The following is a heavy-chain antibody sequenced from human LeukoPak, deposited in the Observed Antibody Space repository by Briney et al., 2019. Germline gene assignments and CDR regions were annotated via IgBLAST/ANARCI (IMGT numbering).Heavy chain of an antibody. Sequence: SETLSLTCTVSGYSISSGYYWGWIRQPPGKGLEWIGSIYHSGSTYYTPSLKSRVTISVDTSKNQFSLKLSSVTVADTAVYYCARVMYDSSGYPDYWGQGTLVTVSS. CDR1: GYSISSGYY. CDR2: IYHSGST. CDR3: ARVMYDSSGYPDY. D-gene: IGHD3-22*01. J-gene: IGHJ4*02. V-gene: IGHV4-38-2*02.